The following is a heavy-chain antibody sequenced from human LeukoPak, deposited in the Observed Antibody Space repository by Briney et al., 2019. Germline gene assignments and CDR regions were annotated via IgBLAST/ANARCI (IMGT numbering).Heavy chain of an antibody. CDR2: ISAYNGNT. Sequence: ASVKVSCKASGYTFTSYGISWVRQAPGQGLEWMGWISAYNGNTNYAQKLQGRVTMTTDTSTSTAYMELRSLRSDDTAVYYCARDYGGRYYGSGGNWFDPWGQGTLVTVSS. D-gene: IGHD3-10*01. J-gene: IGHJ5*02. V-gene: IGHV1-18*01. CDR3: ARDYGGRYYGSGGNWFDP. CDR1: GYTFTSYG.